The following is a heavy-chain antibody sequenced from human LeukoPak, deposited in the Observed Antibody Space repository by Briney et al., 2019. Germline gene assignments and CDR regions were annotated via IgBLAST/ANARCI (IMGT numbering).Heavy chain of an antibody. V-gene: IGHV6-1*01. CDR1: GDSVSSNSAT. CDR2: TLYRSKWHN. J-gene: IGHJ5*02. D-gene: IGHD2-15*01. CDR3: ARSPVGSDWFDP. Sequence: SQTLSLTCAISGDSVSSNSATWNWIRQSPSRGLEWLGRTLYRSKWHNDYAASVKSRVIVNPDTSKNQFSLQLNSVTSEDTAVYYCARSPVGSDWFDPWGQGTLVTVSS.